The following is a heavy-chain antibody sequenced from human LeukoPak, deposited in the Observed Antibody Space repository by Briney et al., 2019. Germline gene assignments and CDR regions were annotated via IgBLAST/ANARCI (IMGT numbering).Heavy chain of an antibody. D-gene: IGHD1-14*01. J-gene: IGHJ5*02. Sequence: GESLKISCKGSGYSFTSYWIGWVRQMPGKGLEWMGIIYPGDSDTRYSPSFQGQVTISADKSISTAYLQWSSLKASDTAMYYCAVSFATSNHDNWFDPWGQGTLVTVSS. CDR3: AVSFATSNHDNWFDP. CDR2: IYPGDSDT. CDR1: GYSFTSYW. V-gene: IGHV5-51*01.